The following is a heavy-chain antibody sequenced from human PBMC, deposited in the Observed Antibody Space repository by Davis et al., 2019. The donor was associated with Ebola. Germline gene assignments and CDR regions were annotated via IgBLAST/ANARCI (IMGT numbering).Heavy chain of an antibody. D-gene: IGHD6-13*01. CDR2: ISAYNGNT. J-gene: IGHJ5*02. Sequence: AASVKVSCKASGYTFTSYGISWVRQAPGQGFEWMGWISAYNGNTNYAQKLQGRVTMTTDTSTSTAYMELRSLRSDDTAVYYCARDRGPEVLSIAAAGTCWFDPWGQGTLVTVSS. CDR3: ARDRGPEVLSIAAAGTCWFDP. CDR1: GYTFTSYG. V-gene: IGHV1-18*01.